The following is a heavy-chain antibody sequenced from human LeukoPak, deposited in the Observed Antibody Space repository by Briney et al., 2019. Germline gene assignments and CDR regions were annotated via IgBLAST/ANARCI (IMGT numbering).Heavy chain of an antibody. CDR3: ARDRRYSSGHFDY. CDR1: AGSVNSGNYY. CDR2: AYYSGST. J-gene: IGHJ4*02. Sequence: SETLSLTCTVSAGSVNSGNYYWSWVRQPPGKGLEWIGCAYYSGSTNFNPSLKSRVTIPLDTSKNEFSLKLTSVTAADTAVYYCARDRRYSSGHFDYWGQGTLVTVSS. V-gene: IGHV4-61*01. D-gene: IGHD6-19*01.